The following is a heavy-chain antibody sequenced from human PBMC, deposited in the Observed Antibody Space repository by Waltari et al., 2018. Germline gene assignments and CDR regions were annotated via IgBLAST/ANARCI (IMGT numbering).Heavy chain of an antibody. J-gene: IGHJ4*02. V-gene: IGHV3-15*02. CDR3: TTLDAPWGG. Sequence: EVEMVESGGASVKPGESLRLSCVASGFTFPPAWLTWVRQVPGRGREWMGRIQSKDRGEATDFAAPVKGRFSISRDDSRNTVSLQMNNLKAEDTGIYYCTTLDAPWGGWGQGTLVTVSS. CDR2: IQSKDRGEAT. D-gene: IGHD7-27*01. CDR1: GFTFPPAW.